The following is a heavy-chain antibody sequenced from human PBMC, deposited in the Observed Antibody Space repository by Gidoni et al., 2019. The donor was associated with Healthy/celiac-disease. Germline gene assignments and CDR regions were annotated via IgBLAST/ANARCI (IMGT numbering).Heavy chain of an antibody. J-gene: IGHJ3*02. D-gene: IGHD6-19*01. V-gene: IGHV3-72*01. CDR3: ARVSVAVAGTGAFDI. CDR1: GFTFSDHY. CDR2: TRNKANSYTT. Sequence: EVQLVESGGGLVQPGGSLRLSCAASGFTFSDHYMDWVRQAPGKGLEWVGRTRNKANSYTTEYAASVKGRFTISRDDSKNSLYLQMNSLKTEDTAVYYCARVSVAVAGTGAFDIWGQGTMVTVSS.